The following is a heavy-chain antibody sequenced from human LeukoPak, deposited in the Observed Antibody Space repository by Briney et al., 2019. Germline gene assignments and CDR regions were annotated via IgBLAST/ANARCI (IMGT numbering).Heavy chain of an antibody. V-gene: IGHV1-58*02. CDR2: IVVGSGNT. Sequence: GASVKVSCKASGFTFTSSAMQWVRQARGQRLEWIGWIVVGSGNTNYAQKFQERVTITRDMSTSTAYMELSSLRSEDAAVYYCAASLYYGDYEEAAFDIWGQGTMVTVSS. CDR1: GFTFTSSA. J-gene: IGHJ3*02. D-gene: IGHD4-17*01. CDR3: AASLYYGDYEEAAFDI.